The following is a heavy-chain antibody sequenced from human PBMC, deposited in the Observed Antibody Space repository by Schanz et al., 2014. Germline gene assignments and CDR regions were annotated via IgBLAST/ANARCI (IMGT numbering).Heavy chain of an antibody. Sequence: EVQLLESGGGLVQPGGSLRLSCAASGFSFRKSAMSWVRQAPGKGLEWVSHINSDGTTTTYADSVKGRFTISRDNAENTLYLQMNSLRVEDTAVYYCAMGGYQLHHWGQGTLVNVSS. CDR2: INSDGTTT. D-gene: IGHD1-7*01. CDR1: GFSFRKSA. V-gene: IGHV3-74*02. CDR3: AMGGYQLHH. J-gene: IGHJ4*02.